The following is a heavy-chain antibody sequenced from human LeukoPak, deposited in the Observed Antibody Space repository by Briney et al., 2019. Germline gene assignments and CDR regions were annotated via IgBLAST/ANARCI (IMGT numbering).Heavy chain of an antibody. CDR1: GYTFTGYY. J-gene: IGHJ4*02. D-gene: IGHD6-19*01. CDR3: ARNVVAGTGDY. CDR2: INPNSGGT. Sequence: EASVKVSCKASGYTFTGYYMHWVRQAPGQGLEWMGWINPNSGGTNYAQKFQGGVTMTRDTSISTAYMELSRLRPDDTAVYYCARNVVAGTGDYWGQGTLVTVSS. V-gene: IGHV1-2*02.